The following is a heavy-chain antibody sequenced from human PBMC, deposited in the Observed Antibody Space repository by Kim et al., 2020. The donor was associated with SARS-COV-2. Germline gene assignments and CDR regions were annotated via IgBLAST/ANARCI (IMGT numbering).Heavy chain of an antibody. V-gene: IGHV3-30*04. D-gene: IGHD3-3*01. CDR3: ARDLRFLEWLSSYGMDV. Sequence: GGSLRLSCAASGFIFNNYVMHWVRQAPGKGLKWVAAISYDGSNKNYADSVKGRFTISRDNSKNTLYLQMNSLRAEDTAVYYCARDLRFLEWLSSYGMDVWGQGTTVTVSS. CDR2: ISYDGSNK. CDR1: GFIFNNYV. J-gene: IGHJ6*02.